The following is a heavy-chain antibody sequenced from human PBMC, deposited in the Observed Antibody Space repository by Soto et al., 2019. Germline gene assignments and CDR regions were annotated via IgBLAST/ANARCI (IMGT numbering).Heavy chain of an antibody. CDR3: ARDLTEGWFDP. V-gene: IGHV4-59*01. CDR1: GVSIISYY. Sequence: SEPLSLSSTVSGVSIISYYWSWIRQPPGKGLEWIGYIYYSGSTNYNPSLKSRVTISVDTSRNQFSLKLSSVTAADTAVYYCARDLTEGWFDPWGQGTQVTVSS. D-gene: IGHD3-9*01. J-gene: IGHJ5*02. CDR2: IYYSGST.